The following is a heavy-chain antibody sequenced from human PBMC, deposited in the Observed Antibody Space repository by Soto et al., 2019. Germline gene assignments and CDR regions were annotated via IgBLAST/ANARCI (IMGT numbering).Heavy chain of an antibody. D-gene: IGHD5-18*01. CDR3: AKDTTLIQLWLQY. V-gene: IGHV3-23*01. Sequence: EVQLLESGGGLVQPGGSLGLSCAASGFTFSSYAMSWVRQAPGKGLEWVSAISGRGGSTYYADSVKGRFTISRDNSKNTLYRQMNRLRAEDTAVYYCAKDTTLIQLWLQYLGQGTLVTVSS. J-gene: IGHJ4*02. CDR2: ISGRGGST. CDR1: GFTFSSYA.